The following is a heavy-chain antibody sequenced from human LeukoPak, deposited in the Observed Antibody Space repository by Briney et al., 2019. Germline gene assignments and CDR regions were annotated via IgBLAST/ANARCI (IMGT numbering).Heavy chain of an antibody. J-gene: IGHJ4*02. Sequence: GGSLRLSCAASGFTVSSTYMSWVRQSPGKGLEWVSVVYKDGKMFYIDSVKGRFAISRDTSKNTVYLQMNNLRAEDTAVYYCASRHCSGGDCYFAGADPFDYWGQGTLVTVSS. V-gene: IGHV3-53*01. CDR2: VYKDGKM. D-gene: IGHD2-21*01. CDR3: ASRHCSGGDCYFAGADPFDY. CDR1: GFTVSSTY.